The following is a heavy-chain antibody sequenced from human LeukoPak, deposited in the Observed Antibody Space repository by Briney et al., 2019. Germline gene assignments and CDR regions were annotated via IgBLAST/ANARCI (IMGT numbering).Heavy chain of an antibody. V-gene: IGHV4-34*01. CDR2: INHSGST. CDR3: ARASSPNNWFDP. CDR1: GGSFSGYY. J-gene: IGHJ5*02. Sequence: ASETLSLTCAVYGGSFSGYYWSWIRQPPGRGLEWIGEINHSGSTNYNPSLKSRVTISVVTSKNQFSLKLSSVTAADTAVYYCARASSPNNWFDPWGQGTLVTVSS.